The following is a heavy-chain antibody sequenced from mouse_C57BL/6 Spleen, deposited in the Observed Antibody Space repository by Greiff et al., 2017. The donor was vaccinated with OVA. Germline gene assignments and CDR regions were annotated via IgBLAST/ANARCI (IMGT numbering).Heavy chain of an antibody. Sequence: QVQLQQSGAELVRPGASVTLSCKASGYTFTDYEMHWVKQTPVHGLEWIGAIDPETGGTAYNQKFKGKAILTADKSSSTAYMELRSLTSEDSAVYYWTRLCDYGRYYAMDYWGQGTSVTVSS. J-gene: IGHJ4*01. D-gene: IGHD2-4*01. CDR2: IDPETGGT. CDR1: GYTFTDYE. V-gene: IGHV1-15*01. CDR3: TRLCDYGRYYAMDY.